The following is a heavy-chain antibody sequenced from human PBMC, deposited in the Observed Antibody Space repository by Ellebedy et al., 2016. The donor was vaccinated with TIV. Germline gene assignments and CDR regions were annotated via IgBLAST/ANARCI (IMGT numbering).Heavy chain of an antibody. D-gene: IGHD5-24*01. Sequence: ASVKVSXXASGYTFTGYYMHRVRQDPGQGLEWMGIINPSGGSTSYAQKFQGRVTMTRNTSISTAYMELSSLRSEDTAVYYCASSLRWLQLMDYWGQGTLVTVSS. J-gene: IGHJ4*02. CDR1: GYTFTGYY. CDR2: INPSGGST. CDR3: ASSLRWLQLMDY. V-gene: IGHV1-46*01.